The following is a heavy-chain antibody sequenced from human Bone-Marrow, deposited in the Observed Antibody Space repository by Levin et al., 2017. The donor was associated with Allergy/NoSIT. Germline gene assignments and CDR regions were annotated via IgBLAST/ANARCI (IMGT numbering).Heavy chain of an antibody. V-gene: IGHV3-48*03. CDR2: ISGGGSSK. Sequence: PGGSLRLSCAASGFTFKSYEMNWVRQAPGKGLEWVSYISGGGSSKHYADSVMGRFTVSRDNAKNSLFLEMNGLRPEDTAVYYCVRGGLSLDNWGQGTRVTVSS. CDR3: VRGGLSLDN. CDR1: GFTFKSYE. D-gene: IGHD5-12*01. J-gene: IGHJ4*02.